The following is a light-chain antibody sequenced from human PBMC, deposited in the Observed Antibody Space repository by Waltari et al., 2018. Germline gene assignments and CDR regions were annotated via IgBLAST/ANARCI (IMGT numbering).Light chain of an antibody. Sequence: DIVMTQSPDSLAVSLGERATINCKSSQSVLYSSNNKNYLAWYQQKPGQPPKLLIYWASTRESWVPDRFSGSGSGTDFTLTISSLQAEDVAVYYCQQYYSTPHTFGQGTKLEI. CDR1: QSVLYSSNNKNY. CDR2: WAS. J-gene: IGKJ2*01. V-gene: IGKV4-1*01. CDR3: QQYYSTPHT.